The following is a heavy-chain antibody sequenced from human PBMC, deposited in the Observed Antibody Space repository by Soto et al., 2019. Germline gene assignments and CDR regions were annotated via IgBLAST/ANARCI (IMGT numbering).Heavy chain of an antibody. D-gene: IGHD2-15*01. CDR1: GGSISSGNYY. CDR2: ISYSGSA. Sequence: SETLSLTCTVSGGSISSGNYYWSWIRQPPGKGLEWIGFISYSGSAYYNPSLKSRVTISVDTSKNQFSLNLSFVTAADMAVYYCATMGTPATGLYYFDYWGQGTLVTVSS. J-gene: IGHJ4*02. CDR3: ATMGTPATGLYYFDY. V-gene: IGHV4-30-4*01.